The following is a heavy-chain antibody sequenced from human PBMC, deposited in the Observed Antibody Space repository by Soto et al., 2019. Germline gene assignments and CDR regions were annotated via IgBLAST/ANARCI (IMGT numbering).Heavy chain of an antibody. D-gene: IGHD3-22*01. CDR1: GGPISSGGYY. V-gene: IGHV4-31*03. CDR2: IYYSGST. J-gene: IGHJ4*02. CDR3: ARVLPYYYDSSGYFYYFDY. Sequence: SETLSLTCTVSGGPISSGGYYWSWIRQHPGKGLEWIGYIYYSGSTYYNPSLKSRVTISVDTSKNQFSLKLSSVTAADTAVYYCARVLPYYYDSSGYFYYFDYWGQGTLVTVS.